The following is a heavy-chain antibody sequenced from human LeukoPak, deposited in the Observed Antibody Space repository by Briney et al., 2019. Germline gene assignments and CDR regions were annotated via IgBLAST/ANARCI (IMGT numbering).Heavy chain of an antibody. V-gene: IGHV3-21*01. CDR2: ISSSSSYI. Sequence: PGGSLRLSCVASGFTLRSYVMNWVRQAPGKGLEWVSSISSSSSYIYYADSVKGRFTISRDNAKNSLYLQMNSLRAEDTAVYYCARDDPIVVVPAATTKEYYFDYWGQGTLVTVSS. D-gene: IGHD2-2*01. CDR3: ARDDPIVVVPAATTKEYYFDY. J-gene: IGHJ4*02. CDR1: GFTLRSYV.